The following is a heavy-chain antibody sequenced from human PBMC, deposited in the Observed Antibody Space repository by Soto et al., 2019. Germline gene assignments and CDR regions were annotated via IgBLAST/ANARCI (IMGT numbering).Heavy chain of an antibody. Sequence: SETLSLTCTVSGGSISSSSYYWGWIRQPPGKGLEWIVSIYYSGSTYYNPSLKSRVTISVDTSKNQFSLKLSSVTAADTAVYYCARSMVRGEFYFDYWGQGTLVTVSS. J-gene: IGHJ4*02. CDR2: IYYSGST. D-gene: IGHD3-10*01. V-gene: IGHV4-39*01. CDR1: GGSISSSSYY. CDR3: ARSMVRGEFYFDY.